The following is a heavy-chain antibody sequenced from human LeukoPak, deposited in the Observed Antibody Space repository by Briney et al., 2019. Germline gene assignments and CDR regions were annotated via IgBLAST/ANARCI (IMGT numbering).Heavy chain of an antibody. CDR3: AKQRYGSGSSGGEAFDL. Sequence: GGSLRLSCAASRFTFDNNAMSWVRQTPGKGLEWVSAIHGSGDRTFYAGSVQGRFTISSDNSKSILYLQMNNLRADDTALYYCAKQRYGSGSSGGEAFDLWGQGTMVTVSS. D-gene: IGHD3-10*01. CDR2: IHGSGDRT. J-gene: IGHJ3*01. V-gene: IGHV3-23*01. CDR1: RFTFDNNA.